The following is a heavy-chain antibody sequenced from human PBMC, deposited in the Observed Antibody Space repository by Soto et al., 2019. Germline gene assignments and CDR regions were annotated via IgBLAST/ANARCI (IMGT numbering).Heavy chain of an antibody. Sequence: SETLSLTCAVYGGSFSGYYWSWIRQPPGKGLEWIGEINHSGSTNYNPSLKSRVTISVDTSKNQFSLKLSSVTAADTAVYYCARGRTDIVVVTAIRGRNWFDPWGQGTLVTVSS. V-gene: IGHV4-34*01. CDR3: ARGRTDIVVVTAIRGRNWFDP. CDR2: INHSGST. CDR1: GGSFSGYY. J-gene: IGHJ5*02. D-gene: IGHD2-21*02.